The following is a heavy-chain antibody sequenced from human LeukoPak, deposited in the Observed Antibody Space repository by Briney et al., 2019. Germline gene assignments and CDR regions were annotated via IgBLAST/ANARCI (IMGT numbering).Heavy chain of an antibody. V-gene: IGHV3-74*01. CDR1: GFTFSRYW. CDR3: ATGNYYDSRGYYTFGH. Sequence: GGSLRLSCAASGFTFSRYWMHWVRQAPGKGLVWVSRINGDGSTTSYADSVKGGFTISRDKAKNTLYLQMNSLRAEDTAVYYCATGNYYDSRGYYTFGHWGQGTLVTVSS. J-gene: IGHJ1*01. D-gene: IGHD3-22*01. CDR2: INGDGSTT.